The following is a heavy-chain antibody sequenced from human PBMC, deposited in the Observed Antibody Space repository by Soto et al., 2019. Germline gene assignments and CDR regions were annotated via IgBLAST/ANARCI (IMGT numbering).Heavy chain of an antibody. J-gene: IGHJ6*02. Sequence: SETLSLTCTVSGGSISGYYWSRIRHPPGKGLEWIGYMYNTGSTVYNPSFKSRVAISVDTSKNQFSLKLNSVTAADTAVYYCARDLWGYCGTDCYPLDVWGQGTTVT. CDR1: GGSISGYY. V-gene: IGHV4-59*01. CDR3: ARDLWGYCGTDCYPLDV. CDR2: MYNTGST. D-gene: IGHD2-21*02.